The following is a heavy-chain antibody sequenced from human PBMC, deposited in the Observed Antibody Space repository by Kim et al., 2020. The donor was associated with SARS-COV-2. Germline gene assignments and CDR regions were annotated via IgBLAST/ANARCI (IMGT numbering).Heavy chain of an antibody. CDR2: IIPIFGTA. J-gene: IGHJ4*02. CDR1: GGTFSSYA. CDR3: AREEQWLAKGGGKLFDY. V-gene: IGHV1-69*13. D-gene: IGHD6-19*01. Sequence: SVKVSCKASGGTFSSYAISWVRQAPGQGLEWMGGIIPIFGTANYAQKFQGRVTITADESTSTAHMELSSLRSEDTAVYYCAREEQWLAKGGGKLFDYWGQGTLVTVSS.